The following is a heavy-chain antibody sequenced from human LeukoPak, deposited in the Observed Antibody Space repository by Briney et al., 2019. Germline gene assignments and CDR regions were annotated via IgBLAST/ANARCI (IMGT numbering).Heavy chain of an antibody. CDR1: GFTFSDYY. D-gene: IGHD6-25*01. J-gene: IGHJ6*03. Sequence: GGSLRLSCAASGFTFSDYYMSWIGQAPGKGLEWVANIGTSSTTIYYADSVKGRFTISRDNAKNSLYLQMNSLRADDTAVYYCARFAAGGSYYYYMDVWGKGTTVTVSS. CDR3: ARFAAGGSYYYYMDV. CDR2: IGTSSTTI. V-gene: IGHV3-11*04.